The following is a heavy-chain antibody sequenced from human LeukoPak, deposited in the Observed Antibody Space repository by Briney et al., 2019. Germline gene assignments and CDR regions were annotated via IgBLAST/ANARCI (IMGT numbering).Heavy chain of an antibody. CDR1: GFTVSSNY. Sequence: PGGSLRLSCAASGFTVSSNYMSWVRQAPGKGLEWVSVIYSGGSTYYADSVKGRFTISRDNSKNTLYLQMNSLRAEDTAVYYCARQPPTFYYYYYMDVWGKGTTVTVSS. CDR2: IYSGGST. J-gene: IGHJ6*03. V-gene: IGHV3-66*04. CDR3: ARQPPTFYYYYYMDV.